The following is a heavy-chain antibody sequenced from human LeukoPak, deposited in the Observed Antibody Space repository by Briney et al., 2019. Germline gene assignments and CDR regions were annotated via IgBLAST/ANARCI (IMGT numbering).Heavy chain of an antibody. CDR2: IYSGGST. J-gene: IGHJ4*02. CDR3: ASPSLKYSSSWYG. V-gene: IGHV3-66*01. Sequence: PGGSLRLSCAASGFTVSSNYMSWVRQAPGRGLEWVSVIYSGGSTYYADSVKGRFTISRDNAKNSLYLQMNSLRAEDTAVYYCASPSLKYSSSWYGWGQGTLVTVSS. CDR1: GFTVSSNY. D-gene: IGHD6-13*01.